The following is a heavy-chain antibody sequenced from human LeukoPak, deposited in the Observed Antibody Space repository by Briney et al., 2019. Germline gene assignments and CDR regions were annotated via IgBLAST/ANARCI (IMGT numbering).Heavy chain of an antibody. J-gene: IGHJ3*02. CDR2: ISAYNGNT. Sequence: EASVKVSCKASGYTFTSYGISWVRQAPGQGLEWMGLISAYNGNTNYAQKLQGRVTMTTDTSTSTAYMELRSLRSDDTAVYYCARDDHGDYVGDAFDIWGQGTMVTVSS. D-gene: IGHD4-17*01. V-gene: IGHV1-18*01. CDR3: ARDDHGDYVGDAFDI. CDR1: GYTFTSYG.